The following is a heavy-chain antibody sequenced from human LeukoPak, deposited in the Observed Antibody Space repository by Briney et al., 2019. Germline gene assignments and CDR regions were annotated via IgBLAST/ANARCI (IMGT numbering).Heavy chain of an antibody. CDR2: ISSSSSYI. J-gene: IGHJ4*02. CDR3: ARAAPYCGGDCYFDY. Sequence: GGSLRLSCAASGFTFSSYSMNWVRQAPGQGLELVSSISSSSSYIYYADSVKGRFTISRDNAKNSLYLQMNSLRAEDTAVYYCARAAPYCGGDCYFDYWGQGTLVTVSS. D-gene: IGHD2-21*02. V-gene: IGHV3-21*01. CDR1: GFTFSSYS.